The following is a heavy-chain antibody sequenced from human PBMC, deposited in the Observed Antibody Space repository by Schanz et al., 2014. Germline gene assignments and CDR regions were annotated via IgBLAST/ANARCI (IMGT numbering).Heavy chain of an antibody. CDR2: VSHDGFTK. CDR3: ATDYSGGGCHI. Sequence: VQVVESGGGVVQPGKSLRLSCVASGFSFSGFAVHWVRQAPGKGLEWVSIVSHDGFTKHYADSVRGRFTLSRDNSKNTVYLQMNSLRAEDTALYFCATDYSGGGCHIWGQGTMVTVSS. V-gene: IGHV3-30*04. J-gene: IGHJ3*02. CDR1: GFSFSGFA. D-gene: IGHD6-19*01.